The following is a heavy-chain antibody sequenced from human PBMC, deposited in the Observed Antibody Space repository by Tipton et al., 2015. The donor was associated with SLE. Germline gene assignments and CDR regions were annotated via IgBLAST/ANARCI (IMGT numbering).Heavy chain of an antibody. V-gene: IGHV3-30*02. CDR3: AKPLGYYGSGSPCDY. J-gene: IGHJ4*02. D-gene: IGHD3-10*01. CDR2: IRYDGSNK. CDR1: GFTFSSYG. Sequence: GSLRLSCAASGFTFSSYGMHWVRQAPGKGLEWVAFIRYDGSNKYYADSVKGRFTISRDNSKNTLYLQMNSLRAEDTAVYYCAKPLGYYGSGSPCDYWGQGTLVTVSS.